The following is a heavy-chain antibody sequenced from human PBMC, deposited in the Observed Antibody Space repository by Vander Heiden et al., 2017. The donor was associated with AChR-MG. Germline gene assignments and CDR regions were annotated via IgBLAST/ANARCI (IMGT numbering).Heavy chain of an antibody. D-gene: IGHD4-17*01. CDR3: ARFDDGRSDRMVFDY. Sequence: QLQLQESGPGLVKPSETLSLTCTVSGGSISSSSYYWGWIRQPPGKGLEWIGSIYYSGSTYYNPSRKSRVTISVDTSKNQFSLKLSSVTAADTAVYYCARFDDGRSDRMVFDYWGEGTLVTVSS. V-gene: IGHV4-39*01. CDR1: GGSISSSSYY. CDR2: IYYSGST. J-gene: IGHJ4*02.